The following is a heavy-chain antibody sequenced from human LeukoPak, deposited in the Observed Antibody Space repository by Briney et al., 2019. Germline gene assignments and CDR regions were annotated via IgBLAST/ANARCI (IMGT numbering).Heavy chain of an antibody. CDR2: INPSGGGT. Sequence: ASVKVSCKASGYTFTAYFMHWVRQAPGQGLEWMGWINPSGGGTNYAQKFQDRVTMTRDTSISTAYKELSGLTSDDTAVYYCARGGDGTRSMNYWGQGTLVTVSS. J-gene: IGHJ4*02. D-gene: IGHD1-26*01. CDR1: GYTFTAYF. CDR3: ARGGDGTRSMNY. V-gene: IGHV1-2*02.